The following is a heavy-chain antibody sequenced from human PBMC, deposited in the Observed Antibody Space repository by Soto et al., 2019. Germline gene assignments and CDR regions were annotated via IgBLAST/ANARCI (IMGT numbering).Heavy chain of an antibody. Sequence: GSLRLSCSASGFTFSSYDMHWVRQGPGKGLEWVSAIGTAGDTNYAGSVKGRFTISRENAENSLYLQMNSLRAGDTAIYFCARAIGPTLFDYWGQGTLVTVSS. D-gene: IGHD3-22*01. CDR1: GFTFSSYD. V-gene: IGHV3-13*04. CDR2: IGTAGDT. CDR3: ARAIGPTLFDY. J-gene: IGHJ4*02.